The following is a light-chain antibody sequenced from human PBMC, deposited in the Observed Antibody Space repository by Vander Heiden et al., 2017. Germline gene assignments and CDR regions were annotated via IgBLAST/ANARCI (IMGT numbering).Light chain of an antibody. J-gene: IGKJ2*01. CDR3: QQYSGWPYT. CDR2: GAF. CDR1: QSISSY. Sequence: EIVMTKSPATLSVSPGERATLSCRASQSISSYLAWYQQTPGQAPRLLIYGAFTRATGIPARFSGSGSGTEFTLTISSLQSEDFAVYYCQQYSGWPYTFDQGTKLEIK. V-gene: IGKV3-15*01.